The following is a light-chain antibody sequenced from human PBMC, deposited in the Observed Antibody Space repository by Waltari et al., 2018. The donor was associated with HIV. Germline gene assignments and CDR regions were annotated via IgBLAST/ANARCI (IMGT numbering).Light chain of an antibody. CDR2: EAS. Sequence: EIVMTQSPATLSVSPGERATLSCRASQSVRSNLAWYQQKPGQAPRLLIYEASTRATGIPARFSGSGSGTEFTLTISSLQSEDLAVYYCQQYDNWWTFGQGTKVEIK. CDR3: QQYDNWWT. CDR1: QSVRSN. V-gene: IGKV3-15*01. J-gene: IGKJ1*01.